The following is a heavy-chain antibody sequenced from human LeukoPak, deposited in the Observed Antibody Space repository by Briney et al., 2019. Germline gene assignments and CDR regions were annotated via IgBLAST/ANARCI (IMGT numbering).Heavy chain of an antibody. CDR1: GGSISSYS. CDR2: VHYSGSP. V-gene: IGHV4-59*01. D-gene: IGHD6-13*01. J-gene: IGHJ6*03. CDR3: ARGQRGQQLVPFSRVYYYYYYMDV. Sequence: SETLSLTCTVSGGSISSYSWSWVRQPPGMGLEWIGYVHYSGSPHYNPSLKSRVTMSVDTSKNQFSLELSPVTAADTAVYYCARGQRGQQLVPFSRVYYYYYYMDVWGKGTTVTVSS.